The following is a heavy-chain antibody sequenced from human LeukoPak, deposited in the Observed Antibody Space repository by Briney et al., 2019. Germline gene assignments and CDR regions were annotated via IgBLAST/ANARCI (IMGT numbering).Heavy chain of an antibody. Sequence: PGGSLRLSCAASGFTFSSYPMHWVRQAPGKGLEWVAVISYDGSNKHYADSVKGRFTISRDNSKNTLYLQMNSLRAEDTAVYYCARLWFGEAPDCWGQGTLVTVSS. CDR1: GFTFSSYP. CDR3: ARLWFGEAPDC. J-gene: IGHJ4*02. V-gene: IGHV3-30-3*01. CDR2: ISYDGSNK. D-gene: IGHD3-10*01.